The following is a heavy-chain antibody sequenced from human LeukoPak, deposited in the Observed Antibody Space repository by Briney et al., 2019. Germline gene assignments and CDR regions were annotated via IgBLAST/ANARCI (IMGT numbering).Heavy chain of an antibody. CDR3: AKAPYYYDSSGYRGYFDY. Sequence: GGSLRLSCAASGFTFSSYAMSWVRQAPGKGLEWVSAISGSGGSTYYADSVKGRFTISRDNSKNTLYLQMNSLRAEDTAVYYRAKAPYYYDSSGYRGYFDYWGQGTLVTVSS. D-gene: IGHD3-22*01. J-gene: IGHJ4*02. CDR1: GFTFSSYA. CDR2: ISGSGGST. V-gene: IGHV3-23*01.